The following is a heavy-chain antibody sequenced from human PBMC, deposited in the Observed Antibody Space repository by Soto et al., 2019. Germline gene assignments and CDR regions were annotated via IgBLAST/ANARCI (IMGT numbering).Heavy chain of an antibody. CDR2: ISSSSSTI. CDR1: GFTFSSYS. V-gene: IGHV3-48*01. J-gene: IGHJ6*03. Sequence: GGSLRLSCAASGFTFSSYSMNWVRQAPGKGLEWVSYISSSSSTIYYADSVKGRFTISRDNANNSLYLQMNSLRAEDTAVYYCAREGGYCSSTSCYYYYYMDVWGKGTTVTVSS. CDR3: AREGGYCSSTSCYYYYYMDV. D-gene: IGHD2-2*01.